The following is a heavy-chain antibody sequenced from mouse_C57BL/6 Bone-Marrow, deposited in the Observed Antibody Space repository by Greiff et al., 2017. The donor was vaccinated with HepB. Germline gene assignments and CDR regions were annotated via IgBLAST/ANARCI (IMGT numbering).Heavy chain of an antibody. CDR2: IDPENGDT. CDR1: GFNIKDDY. J-gene: IGHJ1*03. CDR3: TLTAWGYFDV. V-gene: IGHV14-4*01. Sequence: VQLQQSGAELVRPGASVKLSCTASGFNIKDDYMHWVKQRPEQGLEWIGWIDPENGDTEYASKFQGKATITADTSSNTAYLQLSSLTSEDTAVYYCTLTAWGYFDVWGTGTTVTVSS. D-gene: IGHD4-1*01.